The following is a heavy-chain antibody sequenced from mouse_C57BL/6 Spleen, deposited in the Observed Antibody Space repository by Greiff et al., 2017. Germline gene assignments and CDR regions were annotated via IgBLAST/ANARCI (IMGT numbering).Heavy chain of an antibody. CDR2: IDPETGGT. J-gene: IGHJ4*01. CDR3: TVGGSGYRYYAMDY. D-gene: IGHD3-2*02. CDR1: GYTFTDYE. Sequence: QVQLQQSGAELVRPGASVTLSCKASGYTFTDYEMHWVKQTPVHGLEWIGAIDPETGGTAYNQKFKGKAILTADKSSSTAYMELRSLTSEDSAVYYCTVGGSGYRYYAMDYWGQGTSVTVSS. V-gene: IGHV1-15*01.